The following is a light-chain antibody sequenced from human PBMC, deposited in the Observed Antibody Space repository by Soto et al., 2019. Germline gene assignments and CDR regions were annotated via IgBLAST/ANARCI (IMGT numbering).Light chain of an antibody. Sequence: EIVLTQSPATLSLSPGERATLSCRASQSVSTYLAWYQQKPGQAPRLLIYDASNRAAVIPARVSGSGSGTDFPLTISSLEPEDFAVYYCQQRSNLPLTFGGGTKVEIK. V-gene: IGKV3-11*01. CDR1: QSVSTY. J-gene: IGKJ4*01. CDR3: QQRSNLPLT. CDR2: DAS.